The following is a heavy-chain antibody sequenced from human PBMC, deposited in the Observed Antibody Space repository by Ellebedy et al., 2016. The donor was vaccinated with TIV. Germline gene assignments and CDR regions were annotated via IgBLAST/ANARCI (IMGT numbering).Heavy chain of an antibody. V-gene: IGHV3-7*03. J-gene: IGHJ5*02. CDR3: ARVLYYLGNWFDP. CDR1: GFTFSSYW. Sequence: GGSLRLXCAASGFTFSSYWMSWVRQAPGKGLEWVANIKQDGSEKYYVDSVKGRFTISRDNAKNSLYLQMNSLRAEDTAVYYCARVLYYLGNWFDPWGQGTLVTVSS. D-gene: IGHD2/OR15-2a*01. CDR2: IKQDGSEK.